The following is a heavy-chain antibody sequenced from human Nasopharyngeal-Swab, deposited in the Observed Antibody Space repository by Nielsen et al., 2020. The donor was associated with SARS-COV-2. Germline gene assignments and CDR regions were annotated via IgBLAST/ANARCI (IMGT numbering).Heavy chain of an antibody. CDR3: ARRDPFWKKDAFDI. V-gene: IGHV5-51*01. Sequence: GESLKISCKASGYRFASYWIGWVRQMPGKGLEWRGVVYPGDAETRYSPSLQGQVIVSADKSISTAYLHWPSLKASDTAIYYCARRDPFWKKDAFDIWGQGTLVTVSS. J-gene: IGHJ3*02. D-gene: IGHD1-1*01. CDR2: VYPGDAET. CDR1: GYRFASYW.